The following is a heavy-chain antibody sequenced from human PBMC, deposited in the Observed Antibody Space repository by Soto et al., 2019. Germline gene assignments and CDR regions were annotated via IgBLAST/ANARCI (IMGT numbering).Heavy chain of an antibody. CDR2: ISSSSSYI. J-gene: IGHJ4*02. Sequence: GGSLRLSCAASGFTFSSYSMNWVRQAPGKGLEWVSSISSSSSYIYYADSVKGRFTISRDNAKNSLYLQMNSLRAEDTAVYYCARSTYYYDSSGYQDDYWGQGTLVTVSS. CDR1: GFTFSSYS. V-gene: IGHV3-21*01. D-gene: IGHD3-22*01. CDR3: ARSTYYYDSSGYQDDY.